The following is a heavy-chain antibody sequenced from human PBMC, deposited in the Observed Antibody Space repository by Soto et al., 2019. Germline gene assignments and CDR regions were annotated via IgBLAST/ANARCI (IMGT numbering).Heavy chain of an antibody. CDR3: ARGYCSSTSCYIWDNWFDP. J-gene: IGHJ5*02. CDR2: IYYSGRT. Sequence: SETLSHTCSVSGGSISSYYWSWVRQPPGKELEWIGYIYYSGRTNYNPSLKSRVTISVDTSKNQFSLKLSSVTAADTAVYYCARGYCSSTSCYIWDNWFDPWGQGTLVTVS. CDR1: GGSISSYY. V-gene: IGHV4-59*01. D-gene: IGHD2-2*02.